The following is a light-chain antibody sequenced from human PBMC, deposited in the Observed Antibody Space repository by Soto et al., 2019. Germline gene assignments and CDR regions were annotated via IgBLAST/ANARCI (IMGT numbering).Light chain of an antibody. CDR2: DTS. Sequence: TQSPASLSLSPGERATLSCRASQSVDRYLAWYQQKPGQAPRLLIYDTSNRATGIPARFSGSGSGTEFTLTISSLQSEDFAVYYCQQYNNWPAITFGQGTRLEIK. J-gene: IGKJ5*01. CDR3: QQYNNWPAIT. V-gene: IGKV3D-15*01. CDR1: QSVDRY.